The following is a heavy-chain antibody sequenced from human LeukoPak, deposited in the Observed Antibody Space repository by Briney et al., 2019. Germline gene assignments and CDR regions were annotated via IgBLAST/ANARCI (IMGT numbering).Heavy chain of an antibody. CDR1: GGSFSDYY. Sequence: PSETLSLTCTVYGGSFSDYYWGWIRQPPGKGLEWIDEIHPSGSTNYSQSLKSRVTISLDASKNQFSLKLSSVAAADTAVYFCARVGYSYVINDWSRTGLGAYPTKCYYHMDVGDKGTTVTVSS. J-gene: IGHJ6*03. D-gene: IGHD5-18*01. CDR3: ARVGYSYVINDWSRTGLGAYPTKCYYHMDV. V-gene: IGHV4-34*01. CDR2: IHPSGST.